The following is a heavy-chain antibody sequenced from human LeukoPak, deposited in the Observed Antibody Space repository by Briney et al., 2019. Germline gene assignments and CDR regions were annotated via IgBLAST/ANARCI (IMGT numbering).Heavy chain of an antibody. CDR3: AREGPHPVYDV. D-gene: IGHD5/OR15-5a*01. J-gene: IGHJ4*02. CDR1: GDSIGSGGNF. V-gene: IGHV4-31*03. CDR2: IYYTRTA. Sequence: SETLSLTCTVSGDSIGSGGNFWTWLRQHPGKGLEYIGYIYYTRTASYNPSLESRVVMSVNTSTRQFSLRLSSVTAADTAVYFCAREGPHPVYDVWGPGIQVTVSS.